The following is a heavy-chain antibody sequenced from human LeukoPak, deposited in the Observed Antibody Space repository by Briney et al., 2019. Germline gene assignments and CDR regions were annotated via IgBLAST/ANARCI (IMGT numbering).Heavy chain of an antibody. CDR2: TYYRSKWYN. Sequence: SQTLSLTCAISGDSVSSNSAAWNWIRQSPSRGLEWLGRTYYRSKWYNDYAVSVKSRITINPGTSKNQFSLQLNSVTPEDTAVYYCARGSVRFLEWFTNFYYYMDVWGKGTTVTVSS. D-gene: IGHD3-3*01. J-gene: IGHJ6*03. CDR3: ARGSVRFLEWFTNFYYYMDV. CDR1: GDSVSSNSAA. V-gene: IGHV6-1*01.